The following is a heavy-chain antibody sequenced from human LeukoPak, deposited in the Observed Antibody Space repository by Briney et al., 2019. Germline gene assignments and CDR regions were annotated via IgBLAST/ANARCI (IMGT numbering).Heavy chain of an antibody. V-gene: IGHV3-9*01. CDR1: GFTFDDYA. Sequence: GRSLRLSCAASGFTFDDYAMHWVRQAPGKGLEWVSGISWNSGNIGYADSVKGRFTISRDNAKNSLYLQMNSLRAEDTALYYCAKDIARSVVVRATDYWGQGTLVTVSS. J-gene: IGHJ4*02. CDR2: ISWNSGNI. D-gene: IGHD1-26*01. CDR3: AKDIARSVVVRATDY.